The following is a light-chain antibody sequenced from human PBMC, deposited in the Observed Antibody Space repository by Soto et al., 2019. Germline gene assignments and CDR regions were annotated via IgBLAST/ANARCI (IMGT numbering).Light chain of an antibody. Sequence: QSVLTQPPSASGTPGQRVTISCSGSSSNIGSYSVNWYQQLPGTAPKLLIYSSNQRPSGAPDRFSGSKSGTSASLAISGLQSEDEADYYCAAWDVSLNGVVFGGGTKLTVL. CDR1: SSNIGSYS. CDR3: AAWDVSLNGVV. V-gene: IGLV1-44*01. CDR2: SSN. J-gene: IGLJ2*01.